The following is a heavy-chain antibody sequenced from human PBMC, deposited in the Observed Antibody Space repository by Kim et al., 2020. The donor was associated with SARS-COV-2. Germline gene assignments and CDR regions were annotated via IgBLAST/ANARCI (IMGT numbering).Heavy chain of an antibody. CDR2: IYNSVAT. Sequence: SETLSLTCTVSGASMSNYYWTWIRQPPGKELQWIGYIYNSVATDYSPSLKSRVAISVGPSNNQFSLKLSSVTAADAAVYYCARGIAVGRSAPPLDYLGQG. D-gene: IGHD2-21*01. J-gene: IGHJ4*02. CDR3: ARGIAVGRSAPPLDY. CDR1: GASMSNYY. V-gene: IGHV4-59*13.